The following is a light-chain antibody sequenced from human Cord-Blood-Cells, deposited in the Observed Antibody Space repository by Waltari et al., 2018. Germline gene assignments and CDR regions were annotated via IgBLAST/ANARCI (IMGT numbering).Light chain of an antibody. CDR3: QQSYSTPYS. V-gene: IGKV1-39*01. J-gene: IGKJ2*03. CDR2: AAS. Sequence: DIQMTQSPSSLSASVGDRDTITCRASQRISSYLNWYQQKPGKAPKLLIYAASSLQSGGPSRFSGSGSVTEFTLTISSLQPEDFATYYCQQSYSTPYSFGQGTKLEIK. CDR1: QRISSY.